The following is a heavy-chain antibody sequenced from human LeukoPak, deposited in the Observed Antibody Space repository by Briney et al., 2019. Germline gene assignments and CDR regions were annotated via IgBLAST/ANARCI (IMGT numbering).Heavy chain of an antibody. CDR3: AREFYYDSGGRTPIPDY. CDR2: IYYSGST. V-gene: IGHV4-59*12. D-gene: IGHD3-22*01. Sequence: ASETLSLTCTVSGGSISSYYWSWIRQPPGKGLEWIGSIYYSGSTYYNPSLKSRVTISVDTSKNQFSLKLSSVTAADTAVYYCAREFYYDSGGRTPIPDYWGQGTLVTVSS. J-gene: IGHJ4*02. CDR1: GGSISSYY.